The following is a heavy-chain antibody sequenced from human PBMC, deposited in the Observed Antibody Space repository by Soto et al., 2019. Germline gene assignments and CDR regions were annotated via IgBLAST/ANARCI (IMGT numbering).Heavy chain of an antibody. V-gene: IGHV1-18*04. CDR1: GYTFTNYD. D-gene: IGHD6-6*01. J-gene: IGHJ3*02. Sequence: ASVKVSCKASGYTFTNYDVTWVRQAPGQGLEWMGWISTSTGNTNYAQKLQGRVTMTTDTSASTAYMELRSLRSDDTAVYYCARGEGMAARHDGYDIWGQGTMVSVSS. CDR2: ISTSTGNT. CDR3: ARGEGMAARHDGYDI.